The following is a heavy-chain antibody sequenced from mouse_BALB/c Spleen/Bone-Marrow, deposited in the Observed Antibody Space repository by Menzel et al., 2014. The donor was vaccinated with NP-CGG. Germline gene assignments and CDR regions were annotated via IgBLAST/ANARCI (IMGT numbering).Heavy chain of an antibody. CDR2: IDPYDSET. Sequence: AQLQQSGAALVWPGASVKWSCKASGYTFICYWLDWVMQRPEQGLEWIGRIDPYDSETHYNQKFKDKAILTVDKSSGTAYMQLSSLTSEDSAVYYCARGLQGAMDYWGQGTSVTVSS. CDR3: ARGLQGAMDY. J-gene: IGHJ4*01. D-gene: IGHD3-2*02. V-gene: IGHV1-61*01. CDR1: GYTFICYW.